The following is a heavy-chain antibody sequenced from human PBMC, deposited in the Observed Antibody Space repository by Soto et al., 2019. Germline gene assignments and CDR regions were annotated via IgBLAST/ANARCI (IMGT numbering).Heavy chain of an antibody. V-gene: IGHV1-2*04. CDR2: INPNSGGT. CDR1: GYTFTAYY. J-gene: IGHJ6*03. CDR3: ARGAQLVYYYYYMDV. Sequence: ASVKVSCKASGYTFTAYYMHWVRQTPGQGLEWMGWINPNSGGTNYAQKLQGWVTMTRDTSISTAYMELSRLRSDDTAVYYCARGAQLVYYYYYMDVWGKGTTVTVYS. D-gene: IGHD6-13*01.